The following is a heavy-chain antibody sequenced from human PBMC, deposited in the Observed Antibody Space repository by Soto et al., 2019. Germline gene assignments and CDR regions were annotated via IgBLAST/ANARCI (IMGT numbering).Heavy chain of an antibody. D-gene: IGHD3-3*01. CDR1: GGSISSYY. J-gene: IGHJ6*02. CDR2: IYYSGST. Sequence: SEALSLTCTVSGGSISSYYWSWIRQPPGKGLEWIGYIYYSGSTNYNPSLKSRVTISVDTSKNQFSLKLSSVTAADTAVYYCARAIHYDYYTVQLYVMDFSGQGTSVIGSS. CDR3: ARAIHYDYYTVQLYVMDF. V-gene: IGHV4-59*01.